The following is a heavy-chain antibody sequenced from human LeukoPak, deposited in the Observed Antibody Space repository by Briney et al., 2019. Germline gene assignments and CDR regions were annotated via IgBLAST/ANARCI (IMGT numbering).Heavy chain of an antibody. CDR2: IYYSGST. CDR3: ARDREYYYDSSGYYSRDAFDI. Sequence: SETLSLTCTVSGGSISSYYWSWIRQPPGKGLEWIGYIYYSGSTNYNPSLKSRVTISVDTSKNQFSPKLSSVTAADTAVYYCARDREYYYDSSGYYSRDAFDIWGQGTMVTVSS. D-gene: IGHD3-22*01. CDR1: GGSISSYY. V-gene: IGHV4-59*01. J-gene: IGHJ3*02.